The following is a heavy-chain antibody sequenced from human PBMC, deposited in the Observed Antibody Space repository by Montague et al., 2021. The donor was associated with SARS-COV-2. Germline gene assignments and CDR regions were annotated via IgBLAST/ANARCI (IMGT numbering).Heavy chain of an antibody. CDR3: ARLGDGVVPSPILGVGPYYSYYYMDV. CDR1: GVSFSTSS. J-gene: IGHJ6*03. D-gene: IGHD3-10*01. V-gene: IGHV4-34*01. CDR2: IHHGGST. Sequence: LSLTCAVHGVSFSTSSWNWIRQPPGKGLEWIGEIHHGGSTNYNPSLKSRVTISADTSKNQFSLKLTSVAAADTAVYYCARLGDGVVPSPILGVGPYYSYYYMDVWGKGTTVTVSS.